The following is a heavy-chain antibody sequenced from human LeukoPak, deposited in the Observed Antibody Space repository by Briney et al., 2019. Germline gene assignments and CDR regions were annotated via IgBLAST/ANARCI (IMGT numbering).Heavy chain of an antibody. CDR3: AKGDAFDI. J-gene: IGHJ3*02. Sequence: GRSLRLSCAASGSTFSSYGMHWVRQAPGKGLEWVAVISYDGSNKYYADSVKGRFTISRDNSKNTLYLQMNSLRAEDTAVYYCAKGDAFDIWGQGTMVTVSS. V-gene: IGHV3-30*18. CDR2: ISYDGSNK. CDR1: GSTFSSYG.